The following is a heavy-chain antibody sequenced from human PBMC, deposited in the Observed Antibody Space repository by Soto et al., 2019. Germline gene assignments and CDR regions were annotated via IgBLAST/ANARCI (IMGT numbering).Heavy chain of an antibody. CDR1: GGTFSSYR. CDR2: SVPIRRTA. J-gene: IGHJ4*02. V-gene: IGHV1-69*01. D-gene: IGHD6-13*01. CDR3: VRDSGAKLSSS. Sequence: QVQLVQSGTEVKKTGSSVRVSCKASGGTFSSYRINWVRQAPGHGLEWVGGSVPIRRTADYAHELQGRVTITADETARTAYMELRSLKSQDTAIYYCVRDSGAKLSSSWGQGTLVTVSS.